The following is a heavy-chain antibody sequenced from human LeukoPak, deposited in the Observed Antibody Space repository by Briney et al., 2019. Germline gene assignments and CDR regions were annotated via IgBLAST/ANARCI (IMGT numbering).Heavy chain of an antibody. J-gene: IGHJ5*02. CDR3: ARAVSAQQLVRWFDP. V-gene: IGHV1-2*02. CDR2: INPNSGGT. D-gene: IGHD6-13*01. CDR1: GYTFTGYY. Sequence: ASVKVSCKASGYTFTGYYMHWVRQAPGQGLEWMGWINPNSGGTNYAQKFQGRVTMTRGTSISTAYMELSRLRSDDTAVYYCARAVSAQQLVRWFDPWGQGTLVTVSS.